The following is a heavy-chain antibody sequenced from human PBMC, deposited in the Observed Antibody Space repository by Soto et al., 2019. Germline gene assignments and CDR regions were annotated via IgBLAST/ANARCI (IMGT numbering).Heavy chain of an antibody. D-gene: IGHD5-12*01. Sequence: QVQLVQYGAEMKKPGSSVKVSCKASGGTFSSYAISWGRQAPGQGLDWMGGIITIFGKANYAQKFQGRVTITADESTSTAYMEIRSLRSEETAVYYCARVGGGYDSGYYGMDVWGQGTKVTVSS. CDR2: IITIFGKA. CDR1: GGTFSSYA. J-gene: IGHJ6*02. CDR3: ARVGGGYDSGYYGMDV. V-gene: IGHV1-69*01.